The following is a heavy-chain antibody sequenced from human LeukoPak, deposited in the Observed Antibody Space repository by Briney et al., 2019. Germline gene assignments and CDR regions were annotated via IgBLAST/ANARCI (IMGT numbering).Heavy chain of an antibody. Sequence: GGSLRLSCAASGFTFSSYSMNWVRQAPGKGLEWVSYISSSSSTIYYADSVKGRFTISRDNAKNSLYLQMNSLRAEDTAVYYCATDHRAIAVAATGIYYYYGMDVWGQGTTVTVSS. CDR2: ISSSSSTI. CDR3: ATDHRAIAVAATGIYYYYGMDV. D-gene: IGHD6-19*01. CDR1: GFTFSSYS. V-gene: IGHV3-48*01. J-gene: IGHJ6*02.